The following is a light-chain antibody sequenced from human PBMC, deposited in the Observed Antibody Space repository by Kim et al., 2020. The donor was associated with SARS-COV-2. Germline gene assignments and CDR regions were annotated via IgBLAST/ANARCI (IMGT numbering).Light chain of an antibody. V-gene: IGKV1-5*03. CDR2: KTS. Sequence: DIQMTQSPSTLSAFVGDRVTITCRASQSIRTWLAWYQQQPGKAPRLLVSKTSTLQSGVSSRFSGSGSETEFALTISNLQPDDFGTYYCQQYHTYSLFGQGTKLEIK. CDR3: QQYHTYSL. J-gene: IGKJ2*01. CDR1: QSIRTW.